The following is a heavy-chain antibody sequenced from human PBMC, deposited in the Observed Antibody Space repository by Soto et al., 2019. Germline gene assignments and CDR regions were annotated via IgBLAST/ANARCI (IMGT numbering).Heavy chain of an antibody. CDR1: GGTFSSYA. V-gene: IGHV1-69*12. CDR3: ARVVDTAMARRWGAMGY. J-gene: IGHJ4*02. Sequence: QVQLVQSGAEVKKPGSSVKVSCKASGGTFSSYAISWVRQAPGQGLEWMGGIIPIFGTANYAQKFQGRVTLTADESTSTAYMELSSLRSEDTAVYYCARVVDTAMARRWGAMGYWGQGTLVTVSS. CDR2: IIPIFGTA. D-gene: IGHD5-18*01.